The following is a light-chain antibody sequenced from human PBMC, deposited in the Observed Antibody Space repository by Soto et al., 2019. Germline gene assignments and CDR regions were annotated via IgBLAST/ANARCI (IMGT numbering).Light chain of an antibody. J-gene: IGLJ1*01. Sequence: QSDLTQPASVSGSPGQSITISCTGTSNDVAGDNFVSWYHQSPGKAPKLIIYEDKRRPPGLSNRFSASKSGNTASLTISGLQSDEEDDYYCCSFVDSGTYLFGPGTKVTVL. CDR1: SNDVAGDNF. CDR2: EDK. CDR3: CSFVDSGTYL. V-gene: IGLV2-23*01.